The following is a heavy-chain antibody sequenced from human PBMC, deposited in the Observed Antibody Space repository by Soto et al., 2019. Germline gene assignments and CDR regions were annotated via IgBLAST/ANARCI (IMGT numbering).Heavy chain of an antibody. CDR1: GFTFSNAW. Sequence: PGGSLRLSYAASGFTFSNAWMNWVRQAPGKGLEWVGRIKSKTDGGTTDYAAPVKGRFTISRDDSKNTLYLQMNSLKTEDTAVYYCTTRIYYDILTGSWKYGMDVWGQGTTVTVSS. CDR3: TTRIYYDILTGSWKYGMDV. J-gene: IGHJ6*02. D-gene: IGHD3-9*01. CDR2: IKSKTDGGTT. V-gene: IGHV3-15*07.